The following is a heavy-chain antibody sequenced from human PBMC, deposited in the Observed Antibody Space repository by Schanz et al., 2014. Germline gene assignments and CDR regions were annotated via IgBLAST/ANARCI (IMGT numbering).Heavy chain of an antibody. D-gene: IGHD3-16*01. CDR2: ITWDGGIT. V-gene: IGHV3-43*01. J-gene: IGHJ5*02. Sequence: VQLVESGGVVVQPGGSLRLSCAASGFPFDDYTMHWVRQAPGKGLEWVSLITWDGGITYYADSLKGRFTISRDNSKNSLYLQMNSLRTEDTALYYCAKGAVEMSTGLGGSWGQGTLVTVSS. CDR1: GFPFDDYT. CDR3: AKGAVEMSTGLGGS.